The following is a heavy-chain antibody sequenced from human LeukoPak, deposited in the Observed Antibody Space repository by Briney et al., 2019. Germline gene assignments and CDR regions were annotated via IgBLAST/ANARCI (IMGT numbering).Heavy chain of an antibody. V-gene: IGHV4-31*03. D-gene: IGHD6-19*01. CDR2: IYYSGST. Sequence: SETLSLTCTVSGGSISSGHYYWSWIRQHPGKGLEWIGYIYYSGSTYYNPSLKSRVTISVDTSKNQLSLKLSSVTAADTAVYHCARDLATSAGWYWFDPWGQGTLVTVSS. CDR3: ARDLATSAGWYWFDP. CDR1: GGSISSGHYY. J-gene: IGHJ5*02.